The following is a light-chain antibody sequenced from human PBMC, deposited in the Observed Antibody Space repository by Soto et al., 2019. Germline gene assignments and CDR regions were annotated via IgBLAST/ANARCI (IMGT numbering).Light chain of an antibody. CDR1: QSVSSN. Sequence: DIVVTQSPATLSVSPGERVTLSCRARQSVSSNLAWYQQKPGQAPRLLIYGASTRATGLPARFSGSGSGTEFTLTISSLQSEDFAVYYCQEYNSWPYTFGQGTKLEIK. J-gene: IGKJ2*01. V-gene: IGKV3-15*01. CDR2: GAS. CDR3: QEYNSWPYT.